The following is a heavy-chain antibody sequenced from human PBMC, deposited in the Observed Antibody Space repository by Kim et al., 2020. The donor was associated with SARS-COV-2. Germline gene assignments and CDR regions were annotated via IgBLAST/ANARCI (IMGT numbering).Heavy chain of an antibody. CDR2: ISGSGGST. Sequence: GGSLRLSCAASGFTFSSYAMSWVRQAPGKGLEWVSAISGSGGSTYYADSVKGRFTISRDNSKNTLYLQMNSRRDEDTAVYYCAKIREVAVADGGYFDLLGRGTLVTVSS. CDR1: GFTFSSYA. CDR3: AKIREVAVADGGYFDL. D-gene: IGHD6-19*01. V-gene: IGHV3-23*01. J-gene: IGHJ2*01.